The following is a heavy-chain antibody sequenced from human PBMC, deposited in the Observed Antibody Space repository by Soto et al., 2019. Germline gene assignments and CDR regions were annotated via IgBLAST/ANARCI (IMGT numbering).Heavy chain of an antibody. CDR2: IIPIFGTT. J-gene: IGHJ6*02. D-gene: IGHD5-18*01. CDR1: GGTFSSYA. CDR3: AGGELWLHGDYSYGMDV. V-gene: IGHV1-69*12. Sequence: QVQLVQSGAEVKKPGSSVKVSCKASGGTFSSYAISWVRQAPGQGLEWMGGIIPIFGTTNYDQKFQGRVTITADESTSTSYMELSSLRSEDTAVYYCAGGELWLHGDYSYGMDVWGQGTTVTVSS.